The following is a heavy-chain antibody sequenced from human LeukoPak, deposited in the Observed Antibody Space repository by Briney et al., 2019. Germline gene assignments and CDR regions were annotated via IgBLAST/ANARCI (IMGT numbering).Heavy chain of an antibody. D-gene: IGHD3-3*01. CDR2: IYHSGST. Sequence: SETLSLTRAVSGYSISSGYYWGWIRQPPGKGLEWIGSIYHSGSTYYNPSLKSRVTISVDTSKNQFSLKLSSVTAADTAVYYCARGGGLRFLEWLLKAWGQGTLVTVSS. J-gene: IGHJ5*02. CDR1: GYSISSGYY. CDR3: ARGGGLRFLEWLLKA. V-gene: IGHV4-38-2*01.